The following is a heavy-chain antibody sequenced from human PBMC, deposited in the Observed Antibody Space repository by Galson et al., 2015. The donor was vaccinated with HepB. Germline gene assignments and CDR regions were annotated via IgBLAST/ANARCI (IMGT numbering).Heavy chain of an antibody. D-gene: IGHD2/OR15-2a*01. CDR2: ISYDGSNK. CDR3: ARGNRDV. Sequence: LRLSCAASGFTFSTYGMHWVRQAPGKGLEWVAVISYDGSNKYYADSVKGRFTISRDNSKNTLYLQMNSLRAEDTGVYYCARGNRDVWGQGTTVTVSS. CDR1: GFTFSTYG. V-gene: IGHV3-30*03. J-gene: IGHJ6*01.